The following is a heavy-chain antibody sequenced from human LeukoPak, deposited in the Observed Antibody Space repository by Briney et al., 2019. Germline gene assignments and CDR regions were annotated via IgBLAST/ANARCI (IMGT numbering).Heavy chain of an antibody. CDR1: VYTFTDYY. CDR2: IHSNSGGT. CDR3: SREDY. J-gene: IGHJ4*02. V-gene: IGHV1-2*02. Sequence: ASVTVSFKASVYTFTDYYIHWVRQAPGQGLEWMGWIHSNSGGTTYAQKFQGRVTMTRDTSISTINMELSSLTSDDTAVYYCSREDYWGQGTLVTVSS.